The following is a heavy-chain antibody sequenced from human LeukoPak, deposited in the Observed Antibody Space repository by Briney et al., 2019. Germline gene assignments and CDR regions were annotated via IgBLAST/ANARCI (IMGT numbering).Heavy chain of an antibody. Sequence: ASVKVSCKASGYTFTGYYMHWVRQAPGQGLEWMGWINPNSGGTNYAQKFQGRVTMTRDTSISTAYMELSGLRSDDTAVYYCARARTRTFRDIVVVPAAIGYWGQGTLVTVSS. CDR2: INPNSGGT. V-gene: IGHV1-2*02. D-gene: IGHD2-2*01. CDR3: ARARTRTFRDIVVVPAAIGY. J-gene: IGHJ4*02. CDR1: GYTFTGYY.